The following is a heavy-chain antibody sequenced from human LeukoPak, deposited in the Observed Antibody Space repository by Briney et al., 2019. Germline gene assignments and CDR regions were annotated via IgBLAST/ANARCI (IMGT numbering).Heavy chain of an antibody. V-gene: IGHV4-39*07. J-gene: IGHJ3*01. CDR1: GDSISSITYY. D-gene: IGHD3-16*01. Sequence: SETLSLTCTVSGDSISSITYYWGWIRQPPGKGLEWIGYIYSSGSTYYNLSLKSRLTISMDTSKSQFSLKLTSVTSADTATYYCARVLPGLAFDAWGQGTMVTVSS. CDR3: ARVLPGLAFDA. CDR2: IYSSGST.